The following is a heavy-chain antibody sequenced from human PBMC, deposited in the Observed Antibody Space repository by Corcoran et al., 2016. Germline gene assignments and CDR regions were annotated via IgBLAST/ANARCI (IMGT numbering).Heavy chain of an antibody. CDR2: IYSGGST. D-gene: IGHD5-18*01. CDR1: GFTVSSNY. V-gene: IGHV3-53*01. J-gene: IGHJ4*02. Sequence: EVQMVESGGGLIQPGGSLRLSCAVSGFTVSSNYMSWVRQAPGKGLEWVSVIYSGGSTYYADSVKGRFTISRDNSKNTLYLQMNSVKAEDTAGYYCARSGYSYGLYLYYWGQGILVTVSS. CDR3: ARSGYSYGLYLYY.